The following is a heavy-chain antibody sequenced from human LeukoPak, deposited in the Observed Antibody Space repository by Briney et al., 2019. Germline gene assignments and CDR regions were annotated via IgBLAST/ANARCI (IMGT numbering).Heavy chain of an antibody. V-gene: IGHV3-23*01. CDR1: GFTFSSYS. CDR2: MSGSGASA. D-gene: IGHD2-2*01. Sequence: GGSLRLSCEASGFTFSSYSMGWVRQVPGKGLEWVSSMSGSGASAYYADSVKGQYTITRDNSKNTLYLQMNSLRAEDTAVYYCAKDLQLGDIVVVPGFPMDVWGQRTTVTVSS. CDR3: AKDLQLGDIVVVPGFPMDV. J-gene: IGHJ6*02.